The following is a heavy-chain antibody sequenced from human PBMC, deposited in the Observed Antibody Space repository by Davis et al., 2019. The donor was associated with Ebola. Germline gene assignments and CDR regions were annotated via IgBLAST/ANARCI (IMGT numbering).Heavy chain of an antibody. V-gene: IGHV1-69*06. CDR1: GGTFSSYA. D-gene: IGHD6-19*01. Sequence: SVKVSCKASGGTFSSYAISWVRQAPGQGLEWMGGIIPTFGTANYAQKFQGRVTITADKSTSTAYMELRSLRSDDTAVYYCARLLGGRISSGWTVSGYWGQGTLVTVSS. CDR3: ARLLGGRISSGWTVSGY. CDR2: IIPTFGTA. J-gene: IGHJ4*02.